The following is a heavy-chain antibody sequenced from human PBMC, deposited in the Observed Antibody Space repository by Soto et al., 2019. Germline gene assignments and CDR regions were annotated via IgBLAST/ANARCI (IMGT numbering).Heavy chain of an antibody. Sequence: QVQLVQSGAEVKKPGSSVKVSCKASGGTFSSYAISWVRQAPGQGLEWMGGIIPIFGTANYAQKFQGRVTITADESTRTAYMEMSSLRSEDTAVYYCARELGYCSGGSCYRPYYYYGMDVWGQGTTVTVSS. D-gene: IGHD2-15*01. CDR2: IIPIFGTA. J-gene: IGHJ6*02. CDR3: ARELGYCSGGSCYRPYYYYGMDV. CDR1: GGTFSSYA. V-gene: IGHV1-69*01.